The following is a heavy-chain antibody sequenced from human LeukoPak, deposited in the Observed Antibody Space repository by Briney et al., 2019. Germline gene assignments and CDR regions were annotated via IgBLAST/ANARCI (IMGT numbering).Heavy chain of an antibody. CDR1: GFTFSDYY. Sequence: SLRLSCAASGFTFSDYYMSWIRQAPGKGLEWVSYISSSGSTIYYADSVKGRFTISRDNAKNSLYLQMNSLRAEDTAVYYCARDRRGYYNWFDPWGQGTLVTVSS. CDR2: ISSSGSTI. J-gene: IGHJ5*02. CDR3: ARDRRGYYNWFDP. D-gene: IGHD3-22*01. V-gene: IGHV3-11*01.